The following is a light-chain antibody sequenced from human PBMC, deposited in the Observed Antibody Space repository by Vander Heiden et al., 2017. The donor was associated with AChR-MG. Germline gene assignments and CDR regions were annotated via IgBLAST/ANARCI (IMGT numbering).Light chain of an antibody. CDR2: DDS. CDR3: QVWDSSSDHPV. V-gene: IGLV3-21*02. CDR1: NIGGKS. J-gene: IGLJ3*02. Sequence: SYVLTQPPSVSVAPGETARITCGGNNIGGKSVHWHQQKPGQAPVLVVHDDSDRPSGIPERFSGSNSGNTATLSISRIEAGDEADYYCQVWDSSSDHPVFGGGTKVTVL.